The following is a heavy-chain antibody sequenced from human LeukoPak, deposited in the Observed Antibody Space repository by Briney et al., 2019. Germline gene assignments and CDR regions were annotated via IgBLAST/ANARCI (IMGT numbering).Heavy chain of an antibody. CDR3: ATEWLLQGGNAFDI. J-gene: IGHJ3*02. Sequence: ASVKVSCKVSGYTLTELPMHWVRQAPGKGLEWMGGFDPEDGETIYAQKFQGRVTMTEDTSTDTAYMELSSLRSEDTAVYYCATEWLLQGGNAFDIWGQGTMVTVSS. CDR2: FDPEDGET. V-gene: IGHV1-24*01. CDR1: GYTLTELP. D-gene: IGHD3-22*01.